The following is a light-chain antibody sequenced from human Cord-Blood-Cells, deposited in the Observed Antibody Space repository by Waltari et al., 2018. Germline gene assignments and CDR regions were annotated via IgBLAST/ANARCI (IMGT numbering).Light chain of an antibody. CDR3: GSYTSSSTVV. J-gene: IGLJ2*01. V-gene: IGLV2-18*02. Sequence: QSALTQPPSVSGSPGQSVTISCTGTSSDVGSYTRVSWYQQPPGTAPKLMIYEVSNRPSGVPDRFSGSKSGNTASLTISGLQAEDEADYYCGSYTSSSTVVFGGGTKLTVL. CDR1: SSDVGSYTR. CDR2: EVS.